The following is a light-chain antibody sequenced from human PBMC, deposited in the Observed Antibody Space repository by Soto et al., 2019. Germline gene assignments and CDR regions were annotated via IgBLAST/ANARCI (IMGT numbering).Light chain of an antibody. J-gene: IGKJ2*01. Sequence: EIVMTQSPATLSVSPGERATLSCRASQSISSSLAWYQLKPGQAPRLLIYGASTRATGIPARFSGSGSGTEFTLTISSLQSEDFAVYYCQQYNDWRYTFGRGTKLEIK. V-gene: IGKV3-15*01. CDR2: GAS. CDR1: QSISSS. CDR3: QQYNDWRYT.